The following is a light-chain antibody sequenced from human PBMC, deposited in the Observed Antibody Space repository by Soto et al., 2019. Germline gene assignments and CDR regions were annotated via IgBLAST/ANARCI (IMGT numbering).Light chain of an antibody. Sequence: QAAFPQTSAVSVSPGQTITISCTGTSTDVGGYNYVSWYQHHSGKAPKLLIYEVTNRPSGISDRFSGSKSVNTASLTIYGRQAEDESDYYCGSYSSTATPFVLGTGTKSPS. CDR2: EVT. CDR3: GSYSSTATPFV. V-gene: IGLV2-14*01. J-gene: IGLJ1*01. CDR1: STDVGGYNY.